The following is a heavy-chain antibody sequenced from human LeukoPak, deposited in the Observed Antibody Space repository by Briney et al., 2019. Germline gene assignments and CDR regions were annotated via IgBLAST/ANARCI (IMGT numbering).Heavy chain of an antibody. CDR2: INPSGGST. V-gene: IGHV1-46*01. CDR3: ARDGSAAADDNRGGY. D-gene: IGHD6-13*01. CDR1: GYTFTSYY. J-gene: IGHJ4*02. Sequence: ASVKVSCKASGYTFTSYYMHWVRQAPGQGLEWMGIINPSGGSTSYAQKFQGRVTMTRDTSTSTVYMELSSLRSEDTAMYYCARDGSAAADDNRGGYWGQGTLVTVSS.